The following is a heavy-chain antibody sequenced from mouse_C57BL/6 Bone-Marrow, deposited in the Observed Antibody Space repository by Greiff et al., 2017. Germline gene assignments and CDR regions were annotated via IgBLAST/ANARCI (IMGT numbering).Heavy chain of an antibody. Sequence: EVQLQQSGAELVKPGASVKLSCTASGFNIKDYYMHWVKQRTEQGLEWIGRIDPEDGDTKYAPKFQGKDTITADTSSNTAYLQLSSLTSEDTAVYYSARSNYVFFAYWGQGTLVTVSA. D-gene: IGHD2-5*01. CDR2: IDPEDGDT. V-gene: IGHV14-2*01. J-gene: IGHJ3*01. CDR1: GFNIKDYY. CDR3: ARSNYVFFAY.